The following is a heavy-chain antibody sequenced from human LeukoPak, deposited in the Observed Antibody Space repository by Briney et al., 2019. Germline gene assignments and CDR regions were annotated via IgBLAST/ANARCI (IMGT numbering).Heavy chain of an antibody. CDR2: IYYSGST. D-gene: IGHD3-22*01. Sequence: PSETLSLTCAVSNYSISSDYYWGWIRQPPGKGLEWIGSIYYSGSTYYNPSLKSRVTISVDTSKNQFSLKLSSVTAADTAVYYCAESSGYYYGDAFDIWGQGTMVTVSS. CDR3: AESSGYYYGDAFDI. CDR1: NYSISSDYY. J-gene: IGHJ3*02. V-gene: IGHV4-38-2*01.